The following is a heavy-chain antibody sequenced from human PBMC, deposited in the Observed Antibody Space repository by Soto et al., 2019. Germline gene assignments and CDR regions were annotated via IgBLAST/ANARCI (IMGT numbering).Heavy chain of an antibody. CDR1: VFVFSDYA. J-gene: IGHJ4*02. Sequence: GSLRLAGVASVFVFSDYAMSWVRQAPGKGLEWVSAISAGGSDTYYADSVKGRFTVSRVNSESTLYLQMNTLRAEDTAIYYCASVPIWCGSSSCYTEGFDSWGQGTLVTVSS. D-gene: IGHD2-2*01. CDR2: ISAGGSDT. V-gene: IGHV3-23*01. CDR3: ASVPIWCGSSSCYTEGFDS.